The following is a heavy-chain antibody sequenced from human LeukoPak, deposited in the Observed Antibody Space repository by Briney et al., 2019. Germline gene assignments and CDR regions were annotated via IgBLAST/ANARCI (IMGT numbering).Heavy chain of an antibody. CDR2: ISYDGSNK. D-gene: IGHD3-22*01. J-gene: IGHJ4*02. V-gene: IGHV3-30-3*01. CDR3: ARDYYDSSGYYPLGYFDY. Sequence: GGSLRLSCAASGFTFSSYAMHWVRQAPGKGLEWVSVISYDGSNKYYADSVKGRFTISRDNSKNTLYLQMNSLRAEDTAVYYCARDYYDSSGYYPLGYFDYWGQGTLVTVSS. CDR1: GFTFSSYA.